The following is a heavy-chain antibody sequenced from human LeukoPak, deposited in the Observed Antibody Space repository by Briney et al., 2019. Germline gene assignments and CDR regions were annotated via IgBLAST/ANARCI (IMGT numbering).Heavy chain of an antibody. CDR1: GFTFSSYE. Sequence: GGSLRLSCAASGFTFSSYEMNWVRQAPGKGLEWVSYISSTSIYIYYADSVKGRFTISRDNAKNSLYLQMNSLRAEDTAVYYCARDLNPVGATFWFDPWGQGTLVAVSS. D-gene: IGHD1-26*01. CDR3: ARDLNPVGATFWFDP. V-gene: IGHV3-21*05. J-gene: IGHJ5*02. CDR2: ISSTSIYI.